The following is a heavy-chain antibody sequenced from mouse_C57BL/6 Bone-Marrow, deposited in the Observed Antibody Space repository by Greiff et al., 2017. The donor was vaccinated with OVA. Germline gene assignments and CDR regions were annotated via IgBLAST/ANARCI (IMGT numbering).Heavy chain of an antibody. CDR3: ARWWFPDY. J-gene: IGHJ2*01. Sequence: VQLQQSGPELVKPGASVTISCKASGYTFTDYYMNWVKQSHGKSLAWIGDINPNNGGTSYNQQFKGKATLTVDKSSSTAYMELRSLTSEDSAVYYCARWWFPDYWGQGTTLTVSS. D-gene: IGHD1-1*02. V-gene: IGHV1-26*01. CDR1: GYTFTDYY. CDR2: INPNNGGT.